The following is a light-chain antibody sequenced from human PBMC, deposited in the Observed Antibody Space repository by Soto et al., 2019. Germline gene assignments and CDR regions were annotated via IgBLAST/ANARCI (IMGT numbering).Light chain of an antibody. CDR3: QQYGTAPRGT. Sequence: EIVLTQSPGTLSLSPGERATLSCRASQSVSNTHLAWYQQRPGQAPRLLIFGASSRATGIPDRFSGSGSGKDFTLSISRLEPEYFAVYYCQQYGTAPRGTFGGGTKVEIK. CDR1: QSVSNTH. V-gene: IGKV3-20*01. CDR2: GAS. J-gene: IGKJ4*01.